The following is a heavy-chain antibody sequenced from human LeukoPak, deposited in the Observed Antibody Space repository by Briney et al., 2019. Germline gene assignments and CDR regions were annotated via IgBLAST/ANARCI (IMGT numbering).Heavy chain of an antibody. V-gene: IGHV7-4-1*02. D-gene: IGHD3-22*01. Sequence: ASVKVSCKASGYTFTSYAMNWVRQALGQGLEWMGWINTNTGNPTYAQGFTGRFVFSLDTSVSTAYLQISSLKAEDTAVYYCARYDAYYDSSGYWRYFQHWGQGTLVTVSS. CDR2: INTNTGNP. J-gene: IGHJ1*01. CDR3: ARYDAYYDSSGYWRYFQH. CDR1: GYTFTSYA.